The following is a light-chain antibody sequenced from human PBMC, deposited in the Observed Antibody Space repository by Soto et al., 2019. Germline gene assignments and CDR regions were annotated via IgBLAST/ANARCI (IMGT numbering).Light chain of an antibody. CDR1: QSVNSNY. CDR2: GAS. J-gene: IGKJ1*01. V-gene: IGKV3-20*01. Sequence: EIVLTQSPGTLSLSPGDRATHSCRASQSVNSNYLAWYQRKPGQAPRLLIYGASNRATDIPYRFSASGSGTDFTLTITRLEAEDFAVYYCQQYDSTPPTFGQGTKVEVK. CDR3: QQYDSTPPT.